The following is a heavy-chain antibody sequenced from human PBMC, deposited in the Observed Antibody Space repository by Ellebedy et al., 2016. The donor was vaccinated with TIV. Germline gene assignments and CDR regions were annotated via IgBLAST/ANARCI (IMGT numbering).Heavy chain of an antibody. CDR1: GGSFSGYY. CDR2: IYHSGST. Sequence: SETLSLXXAVYGGSFSGYYWSWIRQPPGKGLEWIGYIYHSGSTYYNPSLKSRVTISVDRSKNQFSLKLSSVTAADTAVYYCAKLPVRITMIVVVIHFDYWGQGTLVTVSS. CDR3: AKLPVRITMIVVVIHFDY. D-gene: IGHD3-22*01. J-gene: IGHJ4*02. V-gene: IGHV4-34*01.